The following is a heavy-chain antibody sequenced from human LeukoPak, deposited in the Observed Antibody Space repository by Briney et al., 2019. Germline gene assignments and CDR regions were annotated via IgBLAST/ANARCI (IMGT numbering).Heavy chain of an antibody. CDR1: GFTFSSYW. V-gene: IGHV3-23*01. Sequence: TGGSLRLSCAASGFTFSSYWMSWVRQAPGKGLEWVSGISGSGGSTYYADSVKGRFTISRDNSKNTLYLQMSSLRAEDTAVYYCAIDTSDDYADYWGQGTLVTVSS. CDR3: AIDTSDDYADY. J-gene: IGHJ4*02. CDR2: ISGSGGST.